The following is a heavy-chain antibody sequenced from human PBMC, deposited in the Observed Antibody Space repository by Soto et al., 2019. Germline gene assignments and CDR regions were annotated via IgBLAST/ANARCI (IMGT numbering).Heavy chain of an antibody. J-gene: IGHJ4*01. D-gene: IGHD3-16*01. V-gene: IGHV4-59*01. CDR2: IYYSGST. CDR1: GGSISPYY. CDR3: VRGITVRSLAY. Sequence: QVQLQGSGPGLVKPSETLSLTCTVSGGSISPYYWSWIRQPPGKGLEWIGYIYYSGSTNYNPSLDSXXTXSXXTSKTQFSLKLRSVTAADTAMYYCVRGITVRSLAYWGHGTLVTVSS.